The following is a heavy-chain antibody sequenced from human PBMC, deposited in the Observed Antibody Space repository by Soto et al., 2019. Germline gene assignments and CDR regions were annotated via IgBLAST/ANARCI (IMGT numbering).Heavy chain of an antibody. V-gene: IGHV1-18*01. D-gene: IGHD6-19*01. CDR3: ARDLVWGHSSGWYGDDFDY. Sequence: QVQLVQSGAEVKKPGASVKVSCKASGYTFTSYGISWVRQAPGQGLEWMGWISAYNGNTNYAQKLQGRFTMTTDTSTSTAYMELRSLRSDDTAVYYCARDLVWGHSSGWYGDDFDYWGQGTLVTVSS. J-gene: IGHJ4*02. CDR2: ISAYNGNT. CDR1: GYTFTSYG.